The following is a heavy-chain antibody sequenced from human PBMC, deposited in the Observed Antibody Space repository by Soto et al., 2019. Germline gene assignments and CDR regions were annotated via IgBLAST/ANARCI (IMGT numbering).Heavy chain of an antibody. CDR2: INAGNGNT. CDR3: ARDDGPGYSSSWYGY. D-gene: IGHD6-13*01. V-gene: IGHV1-3*01. Sequence: ASVKVSCRASGYTFASYAMHWVRQAPVQRLEWMGWINAGNGNTKYSQKFQGRVTITRDTSASTAYMELSSLRSEDTAVYYCARDDGPGYSSSWYGYWGQGTLVTVSS. CDR1: GYTFASYA. J-gene: IGHJ4*02.